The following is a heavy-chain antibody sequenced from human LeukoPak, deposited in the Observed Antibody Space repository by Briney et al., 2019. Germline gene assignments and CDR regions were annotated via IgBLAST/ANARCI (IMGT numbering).Heavy chain of an antibody. CDR1: GGSISSYY. Sequence: SETLSLTCTVSGGSISSYYWSWIRQPSGKGLEWIRYIYYSGSTNYNPSLKSRVTISVDTSKNQFSLKLSSVTAADTAVYYCARTAGSGSYYPLDYWGQGTLVTVSS. D-gene: IGHD3-10*01. CDR2: IYYSGST. V-gene: IGHV4-59*01. J-gene: IGHJ4*02. CDR3: ARTAGSGSYYPLDY.